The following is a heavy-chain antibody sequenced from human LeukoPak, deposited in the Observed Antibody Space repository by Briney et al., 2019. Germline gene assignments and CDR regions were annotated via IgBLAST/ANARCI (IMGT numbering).Heavy chain of an antibody. CDR1: GGSFSGYY. D-gene: IGHD4-17*01. V-gene: IGHV4-34*01. CDR2: INHSGSA. CDR3: ARGPGTVTTH. J-gene: IGHJ4*02. Sequence: RSSETLSLTCAVSGGSFSGYYWTWIRQPPGKGLEWIGEINHSGSANYSPSLSSRVTISLDMSENQFSLKLTSVTAADTAVYYCARGPGTVTTHWGQGTLVTVSS.